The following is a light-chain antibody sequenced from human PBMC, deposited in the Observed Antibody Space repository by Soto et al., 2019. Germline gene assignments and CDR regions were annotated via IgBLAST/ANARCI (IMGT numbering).Light chain of an antibody. CDR1: QGIRSD. Sequence: DIQMTQSPSSLSASVGDRVTITCRASQGIRSDLTWYQQKLGKAPKLLITAASSLRSGVPSRFSGSGSGTEFTLTISGLQPEDLATYYCLQHNSHPFTFGGGTKVEIE. J-gene: IGKJ4*01. CDR3: LQHNSHPFT. CDR2: AAS. V-gene: IGKV1-17*01.